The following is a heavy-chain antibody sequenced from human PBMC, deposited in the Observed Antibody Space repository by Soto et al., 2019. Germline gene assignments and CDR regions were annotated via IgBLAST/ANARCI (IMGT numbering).Heavy chain of an antibody. V-gene: IGHV1-46*01. J-gene: IGHJ4*02. D-gene: IGHD3-9*01. CDR2: INPSGGST. CDR3: ARDWARNFEFDY. Sequence: GASVKVSFKASGYTFTSYYMHWVRQAPGQGLEWMGIINPSGGSTSYAQKFQGRVTMTRDTSTSTVYMELSSLRSEDTAVYYCARDWARNFEFDYWGQGTLVTVSS. CDR1: GYTFTSYY.